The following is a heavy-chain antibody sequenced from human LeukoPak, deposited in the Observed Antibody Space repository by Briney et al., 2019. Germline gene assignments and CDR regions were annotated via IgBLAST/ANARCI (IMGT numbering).Heavy chain of an antibody. J-gene: IGHJ4*02. CDR1: RFTFNNYA. CDR3: AKGSRAVIGGLPLGPGDVVFDY. D-gene: IGHD3-16*01. V-gene: IGHV3-23*01. CDR2: ISGSGGST. Sequence: GGSLRLPCAASRFTFNNYAMTWVRQAPGKGLEWVSAISGSGGSTSYADSVKGRFTISRDNSRNTLYLQMNSLRPEDTAVYYCAKGSRAVIGGLPLGPGDVVFDYWGQGTLVTVSS.